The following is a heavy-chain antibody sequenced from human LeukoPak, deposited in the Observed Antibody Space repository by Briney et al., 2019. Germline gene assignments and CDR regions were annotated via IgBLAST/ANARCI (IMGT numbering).Heavy chain of an antibody. CDR1: GGSIRSSYYY. Sequence: PSETLSLTCTVSGGSIRSSYYYWGWIRQPPGKGLEWIGSIYDSGSTYYNPSLKSRVTISVDTSKNQFSLKLNSVTAADTAVYYCARLYGPWGQGTLVTVSS. J-gene: IGHJ5*02. CDR3: ARLYGP. V-gene: IGHV4-39*01. D-gene: IGHD3-10*01. CDR2: IYDSGST.